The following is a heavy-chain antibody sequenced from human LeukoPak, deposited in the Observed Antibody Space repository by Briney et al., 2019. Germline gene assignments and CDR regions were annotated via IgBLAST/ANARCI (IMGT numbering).Heavy chain of an antibody. J-gene: IGHJ4*02. CDR3: SRDFNGRNDF. Sequence: GGSLRLSCAASGFTFSNHGMHWVRQGPGKGLVWVSRINPDGSRTDYAESVKGRFTISRDNAKNTLSLEMNSLGDEDTAVYYCSRDFNGRNDFWGQGALVTVSS. CDR2: INPDGSRT. CDR1: GFTFSNHG. D-gene: IGHD1-14*01. V-gene: IGHV3-74*01.